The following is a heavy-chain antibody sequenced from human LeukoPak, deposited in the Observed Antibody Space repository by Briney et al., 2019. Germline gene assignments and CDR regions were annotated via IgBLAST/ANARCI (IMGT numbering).Heavy chain of an antibody. CDR3: ASSSGYYGSGSLEIDY. J-gene: IGHJ4*02. V-gene: IGHV3-48*03. CDR2: ISGSGSTI. Sequence: GGSLRLSCAASGFTFSSNELNWVRQAPGKGLEWVSYISGSGSTIYYADSVKGRFTISRDNAKNSLYLQMNSLRAEDAAVYYCASSSGYYGSGSLEIDYWGQGTLVTVPS. CDR1: GFTFSSNE. D-gene: IGHD3-10*01.